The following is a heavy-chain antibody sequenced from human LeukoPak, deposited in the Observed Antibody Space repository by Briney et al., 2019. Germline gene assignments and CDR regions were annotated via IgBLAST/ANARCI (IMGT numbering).Heavy chain of an antibody. D-gene: IGHD6-19*01. CDR1: GGSISSYY. CDR2: IYYSEST. V-gene: IGHV4-59*01. CDR3: ARVLGYSSGWYGRYFDY. Sequence: PSETLSLTCTVSGGSISSYYWSWIRQPPGKGLEWIGYIYYSESTNYNPSLKSRVTISVDTSKNQFSLKLSSVTAADTAVYYCARVLGYSSGWYGRYFDYWGQGTLVTVSS. J-gene: IGHJ4*02.